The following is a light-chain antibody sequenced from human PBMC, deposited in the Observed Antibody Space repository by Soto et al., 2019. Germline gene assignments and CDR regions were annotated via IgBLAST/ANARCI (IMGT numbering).Light chain of an antibody. CDR1: SSNIGAGYD. CDR2: ANS. Sequence: QAVVTQSPSVSGAPGQRVTISCTGSSSNIGAGYDVHWYQQLPGTAPKLLIYANSNRPSGVPDRFSGSKSGTSASLAITGLQAEDEADYYCQSYDSSLSVFGGGTKLTVL. J-gene: IGLJ2*01. CDR3: QSYDSSLSV. V-gene: IGLV1-40*01.